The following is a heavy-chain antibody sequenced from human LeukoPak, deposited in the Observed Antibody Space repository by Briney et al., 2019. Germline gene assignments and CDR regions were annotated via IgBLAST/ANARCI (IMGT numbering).Heavy chain of an antibody. Sequence: GASVKVSCKASGYTFTSYGISWVRQAPGQGLEWMGWISAYNGNTNYAQKLQGRVTMTTDTSTSTAYMELRSLRSDDTVVYYCARDRVVPAAIGGYYYYMDVWGKGTTVTVSS. V-gene: IGHV1-18*01. CDR3: ARDRVVPAAIGGYYYYMDV. D-gene: IGHD2-2*02. CDR1: GYTFTSYG. J-gene: IGHJ6*03. CDR2: ISAYNGNT.